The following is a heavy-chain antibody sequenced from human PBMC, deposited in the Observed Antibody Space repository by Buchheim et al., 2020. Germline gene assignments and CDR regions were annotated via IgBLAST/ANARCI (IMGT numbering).Heavy chain of an antibody. CDR1: GFTFSSYG. CDR2: ISYDGSNK. Sequence: QVQLVESGGGVVQPGRSLRLSCAASGFTFSSYGMHWVRQAPGKGLEWVAVISYDGSNKYYADSVKGRFTISRDNSKTKLYLQMNSLRAEDTAVYYCATSRGSTSCFDYWGQGTL. D-gene: IGHD2-2*01. V-gene: IGHV3-30*03. J-gene: IGHJ4*02. CDR3: ATSRGSTSCFDY.